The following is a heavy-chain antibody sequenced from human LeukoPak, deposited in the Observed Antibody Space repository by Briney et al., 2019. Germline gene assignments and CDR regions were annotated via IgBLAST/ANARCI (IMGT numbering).Heavy chain of an antibody. CDR1: GFTFDDYA. V-gene: IGHV3-9*01. D-gene: IGHD3-22*01. CDR3: AKGNYCDSSGLDY. J-gene: IGHJ4*02. CDR2: ISWNSGSI. Sequence: GGSLRLSCAASGFTFDDYAMHWVRQAPGKGLEWVSGISWNSGSIGYADSVKGRFTISRDNAKNSLYLQMNSLRAEDTALYYCAKGNYCDSSGLDYWGQGTLVTVSS.